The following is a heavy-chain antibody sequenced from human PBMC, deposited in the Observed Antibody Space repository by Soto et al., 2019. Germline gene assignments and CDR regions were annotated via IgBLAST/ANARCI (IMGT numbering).Heavy chain of an antibody. J-gene: IGHJ6*02. CDR3: ARDDYGMDV. Sequence: QVQLVESGGGVVQPGRSLRLSCAASGFTFSNYNIHWVRQAPGKGLEWVAVIWYDGSNKYYADSVKGRFTISRDNSKNTLYLQMNSLRAEDTALYYCARDDYGMDVWGQGTTVTVSS. V-gene: IGHV3-33*01. CDR1: GFTFSNYN. CDR2: IWYDGSNK.